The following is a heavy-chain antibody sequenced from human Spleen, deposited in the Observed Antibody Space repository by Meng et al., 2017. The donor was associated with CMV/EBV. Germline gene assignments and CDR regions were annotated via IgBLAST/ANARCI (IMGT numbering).Heavy chain of an antibody. D-gene: IGHD3-3*01. Sequence: GGSLRLSCAASGFTFSSYWMSWVRQAAGKGLEWVANIKQDGSEKYYVDSVKGRFTISRDNAKNSLYLQMNSLRAEDTAVYYCARRITIFGAYYYGMDVWGQGTTVTVSS. V-gene: IGHV3-7*01. CDR2: IKQDGSEK. J-gene: IGHJ6*02. CDR3: ARRITIFGAYYYGMDV. CDR1: GFTFSSYW.